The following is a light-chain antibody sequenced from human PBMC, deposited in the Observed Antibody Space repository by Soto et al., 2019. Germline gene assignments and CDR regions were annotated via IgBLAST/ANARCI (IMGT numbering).Light chain of an antibody. CDR3: SSYTSSTTLV. J-gene: IGLJ1*01. V-gene: IGLV2-14*01. CDR2: EVS. Sequence: QSVLTQPASVSGSPGQSITISCTGTSSDVGAYNYVSWYQQHPGKAPKLMIYEVSNRPSGVSNRFSGSKSGNTASLTISGLQAEDEADYYCSSYTSSTTLVFGTATKVTV. CDR1: SSDVGAYNY.